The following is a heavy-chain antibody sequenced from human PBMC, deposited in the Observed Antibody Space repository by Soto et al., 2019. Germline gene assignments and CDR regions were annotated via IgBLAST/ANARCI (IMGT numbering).Heavy chain of an antibody. V-gene: IGHV4-59*01. D-gene: IGHD5-12*01. CDR1: GGSTSSYY. CDR2: IYYSGST. CDR3: ARDSGYDSRGYAFDI. J-gene: IGHJ3*02. Sequence: SETLSLTCTVSGGSTSSYYWSWIRQPPGKGLEWIGYIYYSGSTNYNPSLKSRVTISVDTSKNQFSLKLSSVTAADTAVYYCARDSGYDSRGYAFDIWGQGTMVTVSS.